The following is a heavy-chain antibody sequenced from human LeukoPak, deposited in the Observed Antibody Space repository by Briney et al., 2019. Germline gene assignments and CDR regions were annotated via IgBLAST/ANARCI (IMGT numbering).Heavy chain of an antibody. D-gene: IGHD6-19*01. V-gene: IGHV1-2*02. Sequence: ASVKVSCKASGYTFTGYYIHWVRQAPGKGLEWMGCINPNSGGTNYAQKFQGRVTMTRDTSISTAYMELSRLRSDDTAVYYCARDSGSGWQYWGQGTLVTVCS. CDR1: GYTFTGYY. J-gene: IGHJ4*02. CDR3: ARDSGSGWQY. CDR2: INPNSGGT.